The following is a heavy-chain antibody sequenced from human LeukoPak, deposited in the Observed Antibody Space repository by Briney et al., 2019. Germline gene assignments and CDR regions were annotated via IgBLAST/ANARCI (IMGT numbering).Heavy chain of an antibody. J-gene: IGHJ4*02. Sequence: KPGGSLRLSCAASGFTFSNAWMTWVRQAPGKGLEWVGRIKSSSDAGTTDYAAPVKGRFTISRDDSKNTLYLQMNSLKTEDTAVYYCTTDLGITMIRGVFVFWGQGTLVTVSS. CDR2: IKSSSDAGTT. CDR1: GFTFSNAW. CDR3: TTDLGITMIRGVFVF. V-gene: IGHV3-15*01. D-gene: IGHD3-10*01.